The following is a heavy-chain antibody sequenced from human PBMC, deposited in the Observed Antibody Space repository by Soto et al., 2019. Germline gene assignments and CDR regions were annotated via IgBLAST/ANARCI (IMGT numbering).Heavy chain of an antibody. D-gene: IGHD1-26*01. V-gene: IGHV1-18*04. J-gene: IGHJ4*02. CDR2: ISGYNGDI. Sequence: QVHLVQSGGEVKKPGASVKVSCKASGYTFNRHGITWVRQAPGQGLEWMGWISGYNGDINYEQKCQGRVTLSSDTLTSTVYLELKSLRFEDTAVYYCARVRIVGAREIDFWGQGTLVTVSS. CDR3: ARVRIVGAREIDF. CDR1: GYTFNRHG.